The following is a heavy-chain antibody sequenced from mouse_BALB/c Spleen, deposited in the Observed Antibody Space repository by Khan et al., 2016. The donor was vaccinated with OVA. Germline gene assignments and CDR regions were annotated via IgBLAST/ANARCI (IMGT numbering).Heavy chain of an antibody. CDR1: GFTFTSYG. J-gene: IGHJ2*01. D-gene: IGHD1-1*01. CDR2: ISSDSSTI. CDR3: ATAYFYGYYFDY. V-gene: IGHV5-17*02. Sequence: EVELVESGGGLVQPAGSRTLSCAASGFTFTSYGMHWIRQAPEKGLEWVAYISSDSSTIYYADTVKGRFIISRDTPKNTLFLQMTSLSSGNTAMYFGATAYFYGYYFDYWGQGTTLTVSS.